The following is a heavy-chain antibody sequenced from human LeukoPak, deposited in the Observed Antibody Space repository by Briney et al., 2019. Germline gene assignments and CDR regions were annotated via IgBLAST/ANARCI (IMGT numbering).Heavy chain of an antibody. J-gene: IGHJ3*02. CDR3: TRPHRNGYNDAFDI. CDR2: IRSKVKSYAT. V-gene: IGHV3-73*01. D-gene: IGHD5-24*01. CDR1: GFTLSGST. Sequence: GGSLRLSCAASGFTLSGSTMHWVRQASGKGLEWVGHIRSKVKSYATAYAASVKGRFTISRDDSKNTAYLQMNSLKTEDTAVYYCTRPHRNGYNDAFDIWGQGTMVTVSS.